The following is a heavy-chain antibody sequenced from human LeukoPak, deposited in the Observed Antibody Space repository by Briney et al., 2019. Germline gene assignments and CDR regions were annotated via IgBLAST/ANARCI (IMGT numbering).Heavy chain of an antibody. CDR1: GFSFSTFG. CDR2: IYGSVGTT. V-gene: IGHV3-23*01. CDR3: AKDSILGDGFWDFDH. Sequence: GGSLRLSCAVSGFSFSTFGMSWVRQAPGRGLEWVSCIYGSVGTTQYADSVRGRFTISRDKSNNMLYLQMNSLRAEDTAVYYCAKDSILGDGFWDFDHWGQGTLVTVSS. J-gene: IGHJ4*02. D-gene: IGHD3/OR15-3a*01.